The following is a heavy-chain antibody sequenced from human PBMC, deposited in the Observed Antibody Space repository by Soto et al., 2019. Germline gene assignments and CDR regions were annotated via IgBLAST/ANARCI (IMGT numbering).Heavy chain of an antibody. J-gene: IGHJ4*02. V-gene: IGHV3-33*03. CDR1: GFPFSSYG. CDR2: IWYDGSKK. CDR3: ASSIN. Sequence: GGSLRLSCAASGFPFSSYGMHWVRQAPGKGLDWVGVIWYDGSKKDYAESVKGRFTISRDNSKNMLYLQMNSLRADDTAVYYSASSINWGQGTLVTVSS.